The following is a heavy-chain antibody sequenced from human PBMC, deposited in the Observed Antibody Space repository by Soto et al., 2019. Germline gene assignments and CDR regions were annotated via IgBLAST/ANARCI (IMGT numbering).Heavy chain of an antibody. D-gene: IGHD3-22*01. J-gene: IGHJ4*02. Sequence: GGSLRLSCAASGFTFSNYAMHWVRQAPGKGLEWISGISGGGIITYYADSVKGRFTISRDNSKNTLFLHMSSLRPEDTAVYFCARDVNYYDNSDYYFRYFDYWGQGTLVTVSS. CDR2: ISGGGIIT. CDR1: GFTFSNYA. V-gene: IGHV3-NL1*01. CDR3: ARDVNYYDNSDYYFRYFDY.